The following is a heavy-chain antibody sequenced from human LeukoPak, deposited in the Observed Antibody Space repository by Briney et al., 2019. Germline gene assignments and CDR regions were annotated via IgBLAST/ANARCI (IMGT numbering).Heavy chain of an antibody. D-gene: IGHD4-23*01. CDR2: IWYDGSNK. CDR1: GFTFSSYG. V-gene: IGHV3-33*01. CDR3: ARSYGGRRGGYFDY. J-gene: IGHJ4*02. Sequence: GGSLRLSCAASGFTFSSYGMHWVRQAPGKGLEWVAVIWYDGSNKYYADSVKGRFTISRDNSKNTLYLQVNSLRAADTAVCYCARSYGGRRGGYFDYWGQGTLVTVSS.